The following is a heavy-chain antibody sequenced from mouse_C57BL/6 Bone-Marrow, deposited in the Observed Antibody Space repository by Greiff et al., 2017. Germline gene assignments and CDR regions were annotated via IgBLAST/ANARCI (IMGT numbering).Heavy chain of an antibody. CDR2: ISSGSSTI. J-gene: IGHJ2*01. V-gene: IGHV5-17*01. Sequence: EVQRVESGGGLVKPGGSLKLSCAASGFTFSDYGMHWVRQAPEKGLEWVAYISSGSSTIYYADTVKGRFTISRDNAKNTLFLQMTSLRSEDTAMYYCATRDYPFFDYWGQGTTLTVSS. D-gene: IGHD2-4*01. CDR1: GFTFSDYG. CDR3: ATRDYPFFDY.